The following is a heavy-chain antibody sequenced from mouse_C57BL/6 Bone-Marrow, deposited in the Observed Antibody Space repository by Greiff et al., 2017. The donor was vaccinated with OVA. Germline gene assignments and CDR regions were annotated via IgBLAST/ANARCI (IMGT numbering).Heavy chain of an antibody. D-gene: IGHD2-14*01. V-gene: IGHV1-50*01. Sequence: VQLQQPGAELVKPGASVKLSCKASGYTFTSYWMQWVKQRPGQGLEWIGEIDPSGSYTNYNQKFKGKATLTVDTSSSTAYMQLRSLTSEDSAVYYCARGYRGDYWGQGTTLTVSS. CDR1: GYTFTSYW. CDR3: ARGYRGDY. J-gene: IGHJ2*01. CDR2: IDPSGSYT.